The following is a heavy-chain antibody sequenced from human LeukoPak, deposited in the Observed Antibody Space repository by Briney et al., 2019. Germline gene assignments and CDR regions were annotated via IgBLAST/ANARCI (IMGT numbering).Heavy chain of an antibody. Sequence: PSETLSLTCTVSGGSIGSYYWSWIRQPPGKGLEWIGYIYYSGSTNYNPSLKSRVTISVDTSKNQFSLKLSSVTAADTAVYYCARDRYYYDSSGYSNWFDPWGQGTLVTVSS. J-gene: IGHJ5*02. V-gene: IGHV4-59*01. CDR3: ARDRYYYDSSGYSNWFDP. CDR2: IYYSGST. CDR1: GGSIGSYY. D-gene: IGHD3-22*01.